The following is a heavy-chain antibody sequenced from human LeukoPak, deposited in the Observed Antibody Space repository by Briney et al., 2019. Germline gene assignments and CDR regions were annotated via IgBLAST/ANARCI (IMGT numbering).Heavy chain of an antibody. D-gene: IGHD4-17*01. CDR2: IIPIFGTA. CDR1: GGTFSSYA. Sequence: SVKVSCKASGGTFSSYAISWVRQAPGQGLEWMGGIIPIFGTANYAQKFRGRVTITADKSTSTAYMELSSLRSEDTAVYYCARGDYAPYYYYYYYMDVWGKGTTVTVSS. CDR3: ARGDYAPYYYYYYYMDV. J-gene: IGHJ6*03. V-gene: IGHV1-69*06.